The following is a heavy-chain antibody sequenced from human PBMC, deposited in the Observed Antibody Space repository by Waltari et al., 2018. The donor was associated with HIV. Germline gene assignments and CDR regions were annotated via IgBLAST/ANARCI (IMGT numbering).Heavy chain of an antibody. D-gene: IGHD2-15*01. CDR3: ATAGYCRDASCYGSDH. Sequence: EVQMVESGGGSVKPGESLRLSCVVSGLSFRETWMTWVRQAPGKGLEWVGRIKTQNDNAATNYAAPVTGRFIISRDDSRNTLYLQMNGLKVEDTAVYYCATAGYCRDASCYGSDHWGRGTRVTVSS. CDR2: IKTQNDNAAT. J-gene: IGHJ4*01. V-gene: IGHV3-15*01. CDR1: GLSFRETW.